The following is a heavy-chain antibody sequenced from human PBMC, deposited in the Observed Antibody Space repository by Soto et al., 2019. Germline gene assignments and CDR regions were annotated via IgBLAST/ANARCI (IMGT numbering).Heavy chain of an antibody. Sequence: ASVKVSCKASGYTFTSYDINWVRQATGQGLEWMGWMNPNSGNTGYAQKFQGRVTMTRNTSISTAYMELSSLGSEDTAVYYCARNIYDPKGGTGYWGQGTLVTVSS. D-gene: IGHD5-18*01. J-gene: IGHJ4*02. V-gene: IGHV1-8*01. CDR3: ARNIYDPKGGTGY. CDR1: GYTFTSYD. CDR2: MNPNSGNT.